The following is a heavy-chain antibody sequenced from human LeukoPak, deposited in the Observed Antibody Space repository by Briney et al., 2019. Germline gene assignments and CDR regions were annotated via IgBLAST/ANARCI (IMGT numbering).Heavy chain of an antibody. J-gene: IGHJ6*02. CDR2: ISWNSGSI. CDR1: GFTFDGYA. Sequence: GGSLRLSCAASGFTFDGYAMHWVRQAPGKGLEWVSGISWNSGSIGYADSVKGRFTISRDNAKNSLYLQMNSLRAEDTALYYCAKDRDSPHRYGMDVWGQGTTVTVSS. D-gene: IGHD2-21*02. CDR3: AKDRDSPHRYGMDV. V-gene: IGHV3-9*01.